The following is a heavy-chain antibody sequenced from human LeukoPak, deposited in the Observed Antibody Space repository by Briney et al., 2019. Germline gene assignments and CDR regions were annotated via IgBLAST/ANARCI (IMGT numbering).Heavy chain of an antibody. CDR2: INGNGGGS. J-gene: IGHJ4*02. CDR3: VKGGTADWVGWTH. D-gene: IGHD7-27*01. V-gene: IGHV3-23*01. CDR1: GFTFSDHA. Sequence: GGSLRLSCAASGFTFSDHAMSWVRQAPAKGLEWVSSINGNGGGSYYIDSVKGRFTVSRDNSENALYLQMNNLRTEDAAVYFCVKGGTADWVGWTHWGQGSLVTVFS.